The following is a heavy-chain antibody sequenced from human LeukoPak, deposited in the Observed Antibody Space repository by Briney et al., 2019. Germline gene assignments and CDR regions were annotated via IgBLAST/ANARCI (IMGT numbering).Heavy chain of an antibody. CDR2: ISAYNGNT. CDR1: GYTFTSYG. J-gene: IGHJ4*02. V-gene: IGHV1-18*01. D-gene: IGHD6-19*01. CDR3: ASPAYSSGWYGVDY. Sequence: ASVKVSCKASGYTFTSYGISWVRQAPGQGLEWMGWISAYNGNTNYAQKLQGRVTMTTDTSTSTAYMELSSLRSEDTAVYYCASPAYSSGWYGVDYWGQGTLVTVSS.